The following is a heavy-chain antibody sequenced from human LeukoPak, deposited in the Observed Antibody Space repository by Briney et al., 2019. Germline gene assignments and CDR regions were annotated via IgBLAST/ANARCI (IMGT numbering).Heavy chain of an antibody. J-gene: IGHJ3*02. V-gene: IGHV3-23*01. CDR1: GFTFSSYG. Sequence: GGSLRLSCAASGFTFSSYGMSWVRQAPGKGLEWVSAISGSGGSTYYADSVKGRFTISRDNSKNTLYLRMNSLRAEDTAVYYCAKAHQYSSGYYYGDAFDIWGQGTMVTVSS. CDR3: AKAHQYSSGYYYGDAFDI. CDR2: ISGSGGST. D-gene: IGHD3-22*01.